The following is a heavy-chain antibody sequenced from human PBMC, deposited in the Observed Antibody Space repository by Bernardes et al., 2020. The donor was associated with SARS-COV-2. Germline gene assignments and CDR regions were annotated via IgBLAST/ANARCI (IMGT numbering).Heavy chain of an antibody. CDR1: GLTFRSYG. V-gene: IGHV3-30*18. J-gene: IGHJ6*02. CDR3: AKGCDGATFCYYCDSWGQAVYYYGLDV. D-gene: IGHD4-17*01. Sequence: RGSLSLSCAASGLTFRSYGMHWVRQAPGTGLEWVAIISHDGSNTHYADSVRGRFTISRDNSKNTLYLQMSSLRAEDTAVYYCAKGCDGATFCYYCDSWGQAVYYYGLDVWGQGTTVTVSS. CDR2: ISHDGSNT.